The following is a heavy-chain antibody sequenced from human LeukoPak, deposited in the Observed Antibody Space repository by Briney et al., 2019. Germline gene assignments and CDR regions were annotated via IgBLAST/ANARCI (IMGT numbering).Heavy chain of an antibody. CDR3: AKGSSGGRPYYFDY. D-gene: IGHD3-22*01. J-gene: IGHJ4*02. CDR2: ISNDGVYT. V-gene: IGHV3-23*01. CDR1: GFTFRNYA. Sequence: GGSLRLSCVASGFTFRNYAMSWVRQSPGKGLEWISAISNDGVYTFLADSVKGRLTISRDNSKNTLYLQMDSLRAEDTAIYYCAKGSSGGRPYYFDYWGQGTLVTVSS.